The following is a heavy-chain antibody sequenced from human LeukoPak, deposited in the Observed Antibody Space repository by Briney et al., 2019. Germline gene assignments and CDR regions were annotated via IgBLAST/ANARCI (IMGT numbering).Heavy chain of an antibody. CDR1: GFSFATYS. J-gene: IGHJ4*01. CDR3: TNKNSNYGLDY. CDR2: ISGRSDHI. D-gene: IGHD4-11*01. V-gene: IGHV3-23*01. Sequence: PGGSLRLSCVVSGFSFATYSMTWVRQAPGKGLEWVSSISGRSDHIFYSESVKGRFTISRDNSKNTLYLQMDGLRAEDTALYYCTNKNSNYGLDYWGQGSLVTVSS.